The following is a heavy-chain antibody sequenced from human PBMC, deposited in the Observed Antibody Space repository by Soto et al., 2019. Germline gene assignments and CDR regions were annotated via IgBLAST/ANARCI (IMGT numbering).Heavy chain of an antibody. CDR2: IGGGNTDR. CDR3: AKDAVSYNGKWDWFDS. J-gene: IGHJ5*01. V-gene: IGHV3-23*01. CDR1: RFIFSDYA. D-gene: IGHD1-26*01. Sequence: DVQLLESGGGLVQPGGSLPLSCAASRFIFSDYAMNWVRQAPGKGLEWVSSIGGGNTDRSYADSVKGRFIVSRDNSKNTMYLQMNSLRDDDTAVYYCAKDAVSYNGKWDWFDSWGQGTLVTVSS.